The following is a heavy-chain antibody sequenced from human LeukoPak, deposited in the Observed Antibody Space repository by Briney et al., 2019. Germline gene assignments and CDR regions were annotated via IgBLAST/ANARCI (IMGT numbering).Heavy chain of an antibody. D-gene: IGHD2-15*01. J-gene: IGHJ4*02. CDR3: ARNLGAVVVVAVGLGY. V-gene: IGHV3-30-3*01. CDR1: GFTVSSYA. Sequence: GGSLRLSCAASGFTVSSYAMHWVRQAPGKGLEWVAVISYDGSNKYYADSVKGRFTISRDNSKNTLYLQMNSLRAEDTAVYYCARNLGAVVVVAVGLGYWGQGTLVTVSS. CDR2: ISYDGSNK.